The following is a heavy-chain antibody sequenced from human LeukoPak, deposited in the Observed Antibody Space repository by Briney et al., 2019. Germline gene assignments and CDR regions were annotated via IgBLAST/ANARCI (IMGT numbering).Heavy chain of an antibody. CDR2: NYYSGST. Sequence: SETLSLTCTVCCGSISSYYWSWIRQPPGKGLEWLGYNYYSGSTNYNPSLKSRVTISVDTSKNQFSLKLSSVTAADTAVYYCATAYCSGGSCYFFDYWGQGTLVTVSS. J-gene: IGHJ4*02. CDR1: CGSISSYY. D-gene: IGHD2-15*01. V-gene: IGHV4-59*01. CDR3: ATAYCSGGSCYFFDY.